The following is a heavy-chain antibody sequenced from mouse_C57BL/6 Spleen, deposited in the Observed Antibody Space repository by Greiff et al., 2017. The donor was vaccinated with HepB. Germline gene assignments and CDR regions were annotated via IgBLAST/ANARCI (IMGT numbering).Heavy chain of an antibody. CDR1: GFTFSDYG. D-gene: IGHD1-1*01. CDR2: ISSGSSTI. V-gene: IGHV5-17*01. Sequence: EVQGVESGGGLVKPGGSLKLSCAASGFTFSDYGMHWVRQAPEKGLEWVAYISSGSSTIYYADTVKGRFTISRDNAKNTLFLQMTSLRSEDTAMYYCARQWITTVVATDYYAMDYWGQGTSVTVSS. CDR3: ARQWITTVVATDYYAMDY. J-gene: IGHJ4*01.